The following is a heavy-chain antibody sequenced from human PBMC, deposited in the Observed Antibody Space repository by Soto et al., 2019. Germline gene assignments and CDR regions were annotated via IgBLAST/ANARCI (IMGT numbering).Heavy chain of an antibody. Sequence: QVQLVQSGAEVKKPGASVKVSCKASGYTFTSYYMHWVRQAPGQGLEWMGIINPSGGSTSYAQKFQGGVTMTRDTSTSTVYMELSSLRSEDTAVYYCARLAYYYGSGSYYFDNWGQGTLVTVSS. CDR3: ARLAYYYGSGSYYFDN. CDR1: GYTFTSYY. D-gene: IGHD3-10*01. J-gene: IGHJ4*02. V-gene: IGHV1-46*03. CDR2: INPSGGST.